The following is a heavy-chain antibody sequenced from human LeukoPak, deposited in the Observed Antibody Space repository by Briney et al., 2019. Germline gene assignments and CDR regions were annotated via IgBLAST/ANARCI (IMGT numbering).Heavy chain of an antibody. Sequence: GSLRLSCAASGFTLSSNYMSWVRQPPGKGLEWIGEVHLDGRTNYNPSLESRLTISVDLSENHISLKLTSVTAADTAVYYCAREGGFFRPLDYSGQGTLVTVSS. D-gene: IGHD3-3*01. CDR1: GFTLSSNY. J-gene: IGHJ4*02. CDR3: AREGGFFRPLDY. V-gene: IGHV4-4*02. CDR2: VHLDGRT.